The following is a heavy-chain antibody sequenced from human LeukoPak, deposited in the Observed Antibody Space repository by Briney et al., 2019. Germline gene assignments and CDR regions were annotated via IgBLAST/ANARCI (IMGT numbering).Heavy chain of an antibody. Sequence: SETLSLTCTVSGGSISSSYWSWIRQPPGKGLERIGYIYYTGSTTYNPSLKSRVTISVDTSKSQFSLNLSSVTAADTAVYYCSKRSSGSRFDPWGQGTLVTVSS. D-gene: IGHD3-10*01. CDR2: IYYTGST. CDR3: SKRSSGSRFDP. V-gene: IGHV4-59*01. CDR1: GGSISSSY. J-gene: IGHJ5*02.